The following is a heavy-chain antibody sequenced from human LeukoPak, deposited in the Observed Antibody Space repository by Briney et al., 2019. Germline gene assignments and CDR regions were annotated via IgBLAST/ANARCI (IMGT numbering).Heavy chain of an antibody. CDR3: AKNTMIVVPKHFQH. CDR2: ISGSGGSA. CDR1: GFTFSSYA. Sequence: GGSLRLSCAASGFTFSSYAMSWVRQAPGKGLEWVSAISGSGGSAYHADSVKGRFTISRDNSKNTLYLQMNSLRAEDTAVYYCAKNTMIVVPKHFQHWGQGTLVTVSS. J-gene: IGHJ1*01. V-gene: IGHV3-23*01. D-gene: IGHD3-22*01.